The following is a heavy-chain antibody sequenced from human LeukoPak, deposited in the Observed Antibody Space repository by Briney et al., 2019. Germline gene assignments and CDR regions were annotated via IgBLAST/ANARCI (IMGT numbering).Heavy chain of an antibody. V-gene: IGHV2-5*02. J-gene: IGHJ4*02. CDR2: IYWDDDK. D-gene: IGHD3-22*01. CDR3: ARLYYYDSSGSKRPFDY. CDR1: GFSLSTSGVG. Sequence: SGPTLVKPTQTLTLTCTFSGFSLSTSGVGVGWIRQPPGKALEWLALIYWDDDKRYSPSLKSRLTITKDTSKNLVVLTMTNMDPVDTATYYCARLYYYDSSGSKRPFDYWGQGTLVTVSS.